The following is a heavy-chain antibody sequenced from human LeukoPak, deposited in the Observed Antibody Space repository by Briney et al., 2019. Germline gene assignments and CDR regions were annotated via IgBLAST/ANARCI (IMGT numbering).Heavy chain of an antibody. CDR1: GFTFSSYA. CDR3: AKDLGFYSSGPFDY. CDR2: ISGSGGST. V-gene: IGHV3-23*01. Sequence: GGSLRLSCAASGFTFSSYAMGWVRQGPGKGLEWVSVISGSGGSTYNADSVKGRFTISRDNSKNTLYLQMNSLRAEDTAVYYCAKDLGFYSSGPFDYWGQGTLVTVSS. D-gene: IGHD6-19*01. J-gene: IGHJ4*02.